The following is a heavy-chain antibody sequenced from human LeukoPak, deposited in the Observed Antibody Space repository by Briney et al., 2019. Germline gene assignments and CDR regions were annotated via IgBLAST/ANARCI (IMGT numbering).Heavy chain of an antibody. Sequence: AGGSLRLSCAASGFTFSSYWMSWVRQAPGRGLEWVSYISGSGRTIYYANSVKGRFTISRDNAKNSLYLQMNSLRADDTAVYYCARLDASGLDYWGQGTLVTVSS. CDR2: ISGSGRTI. D-gene: IGHD6-19*01. CDR1: GFTFSSYW. V-gene: IGHV3-48*04. J-gene: IGHJ4*02. CDR3: ARLDASGLDY.